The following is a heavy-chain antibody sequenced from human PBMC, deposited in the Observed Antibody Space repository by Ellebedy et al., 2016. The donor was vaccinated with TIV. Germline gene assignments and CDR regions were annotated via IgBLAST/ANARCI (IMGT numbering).Heavy chain of an antibody. CDR1: GGSISSSTYY. CDR3: ARNLVIFTFEKWYFDL. J-gene: IGHJ2*01. CDR2: IYNSGST. Sequence: SETLSLTCTVSGGSISSSTYYWGWIRQPPGKGLEWIGTIYNSGSTYYNPSLKSRVTISVDTSKNQLSLKLSSVTAADTAVYYCARNLVIFTFEKWYFDLWGRGTLVTVSS. V-gene: IGHV4-39*01. D-gene: IGHD3/OR15-3a*01.